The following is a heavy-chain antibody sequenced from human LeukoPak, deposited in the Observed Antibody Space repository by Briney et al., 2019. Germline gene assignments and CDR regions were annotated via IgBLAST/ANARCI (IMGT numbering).Heavy chain of an antibody. V-gene: IGHV4-59*01. J-gene: IGHJ4*02. D-gene: IGHD2/OR15-2a*01. Sequence: SETLSLTYTVSGGSISNSYWSWIRQPPGKGLEWIGYIYYSGTTNYNPSLKSRVTISVDTSKSQFSLKLSSVTAADTAVYYCARGPRSIDNWGQGTLVTVSS. CDR1: GGSISNSY. CDR3: ARGPRSIDN. CDR2: IYYSGTT.